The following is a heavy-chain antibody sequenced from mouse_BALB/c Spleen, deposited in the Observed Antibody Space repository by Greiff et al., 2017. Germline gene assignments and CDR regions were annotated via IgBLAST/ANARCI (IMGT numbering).Heavy chain of an antibody. CDR2: IYPGDGDT. CDR1: GYAFSSYW. CDR3: ARGWDGYAMDY. Sequence: QVQLQQSGAELVRPGSSVKISCKASGYAFSSYWMNWVKQRPGQGLEWIGQIYPGDGDTNYNGKFKGKATLTADKSSSTAYMQLSSLTSEDSAVYFCARGWDGYAMDYWGQGTSVTVSS. D-gene: IGHD4-1*01. J-gene: IGHJ4*01. V-gene: IGHV1-80*01.